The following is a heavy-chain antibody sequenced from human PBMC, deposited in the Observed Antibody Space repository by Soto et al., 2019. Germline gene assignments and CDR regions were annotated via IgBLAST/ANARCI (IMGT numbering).Heavy chain of an antibody. Sequence: QVQLVESGGGVVQPGRSLRLSCAASGFTFSSYGMHWVRQAPGKGLEWVAVISYDGSNKYYADSVKGRFTISRDNSKNTLYLQMNRLRAEDTAVYYCAKDGGYCSGGSCYNWFDPWGQGTLVTVSS. CDR1: GFTFSSYG. CDR3: AKDGGYCSGGSCYNWFDP. V-gene: IGHV3-30*18. CDR2: ISYDGSNK. D-gene: IGHD2-15*01. J-gene: IGHJ5*02.